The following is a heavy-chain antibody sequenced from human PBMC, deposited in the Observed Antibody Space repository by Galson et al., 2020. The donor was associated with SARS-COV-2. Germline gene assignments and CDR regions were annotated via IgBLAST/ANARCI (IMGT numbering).Heavy chain of an antibody. J-gene: IGHJ3*02. D-gene: IGHD3-22*01. CDR3: ARAGYYYDSSGYLDDAFDI. CDR2: ISYDGSNK. V-gene: IGHV3-30*04. CDR1: GFTFSRYA. Sequence: GGSLRLSCAASGFTFSRYAMHWVRQAPGKGLEWVAVISYDGSNKYYADSVKGRFTISRDNSKNTLYLQMNSLRAEDTAVYYCARAGYYYDSSGYLDDAFDIWGQGTMVTVSS.